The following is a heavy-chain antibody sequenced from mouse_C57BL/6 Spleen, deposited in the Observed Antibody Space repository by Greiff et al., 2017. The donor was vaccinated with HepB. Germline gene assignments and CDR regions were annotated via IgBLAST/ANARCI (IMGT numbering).Heavy chain of an antibody. D-gene: IGHD1-1*01. CDR3: ARGPYGGSSSYYYAMDY. CDR1: GYTFTSYW. CDR2: IHPNSGST. J-gene: IGHJ4*01. Sequence: QVQLQQSGAELVKPGASVKLSCKASGYTFTSYWMHWVKQRPGQGLEWIGMIHPNSGSTNYNEKFKSKATLTVDKSSSTAYMQLSSLTSEDSAVYYCARGPYGGSSSYYYAMDYWGNGTSVTVSS. V-gene: IGHV1-64*01.